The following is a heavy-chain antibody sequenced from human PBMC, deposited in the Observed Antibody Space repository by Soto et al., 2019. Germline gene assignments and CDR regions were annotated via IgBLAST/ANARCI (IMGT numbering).Heavy chain of an antibody. J-gene: IGHJ4*02. CDR3: ARAPILVGETTYENYFDY. D-gene: IGHD2-21*01. CDR2: NIPIFGTA. CDR1: GATFSNFV. Sequence: SVKVSCKASGATFSNFVISWVRQAPGQGLEWMGGNIPIFGTANYAQKFQGRVTIIADESTGTTYMELTSLRSEDTAVYYCARAPILVGETTYENYFDYSGQGSLVTVSS. V-gene: IGHV1-69*13.